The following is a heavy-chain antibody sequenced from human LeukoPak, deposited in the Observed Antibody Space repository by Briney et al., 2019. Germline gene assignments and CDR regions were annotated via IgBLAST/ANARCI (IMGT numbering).Heavy chain of an antibody. CDR2: ISSSSSYI. CDR3: ARGGTSMPLDY. J-gene: IGHJ4*02. CDR1: GFTFSSYA. V-gene: IGHV3-21*01. Sequence: GSLRLSCAASGFTFSSYAMSWVRQAPGKGLEWVSSISSSSSYIYYADSVKGRFTISRDNAKNSLYLQMNSLRAEDTAVYYCARGGTSMPLDYWGQGTLVTVSS. D-gene: IGHD2-2*01.